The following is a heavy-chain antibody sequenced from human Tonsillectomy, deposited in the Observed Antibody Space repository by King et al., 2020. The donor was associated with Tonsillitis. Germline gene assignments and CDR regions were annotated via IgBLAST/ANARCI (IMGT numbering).Heavy chain of an antibody. D-gene: IGHD3-16*01. Sequence: QLVQSGAEVKKPGESLKISCKVSGYNFTTYWIGWGRQMPGKGRDWMVISYPDDSDARYIPSFQGQGSISAAQSILTAYLQGSSLKASDTAIFYCARGEGFDFDYWGQGTLVTVSS. CDR1: GYNFTTYW. J-gene: IGHJ4*02. CDR3: ARGEGFDFDY. V-gene: IGHV5-51*01. CDR2: SYPDDSDA.